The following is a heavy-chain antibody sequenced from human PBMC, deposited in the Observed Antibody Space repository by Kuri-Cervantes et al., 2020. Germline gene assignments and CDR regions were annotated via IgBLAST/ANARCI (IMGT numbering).Heavy chain of an antibody. V-gene: IGHV4-34*01. D-gene: IGHD5-18*01. J-gene: IGHJ6*03. Sequence: SETLSLTCAVYGGSFSGYYWSWIRQPPGKGLEWIGEINHSGSTNYNPSLKSRVTISMDTSKNQFSLKLSSVTAADTAVYYCARALWVPHYYYYMDVWGKGTTVTVSS. CDR1: GGSFSGYY. CDR3: ARALWVPHYYYYMDV. CDR2: INHSGST.